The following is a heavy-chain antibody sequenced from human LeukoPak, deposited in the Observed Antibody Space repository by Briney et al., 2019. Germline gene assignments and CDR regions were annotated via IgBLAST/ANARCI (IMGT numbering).Heavy chain of an antibody. CDR1: GGTFSSYA. J-gene: IGHJ3*02. Sequence: VKVSCKASGGTFSSYAINWVRQAPGQGLEWMGRIFPIFRTANHAQKFQGRATVTTDASTSTAYMGLSSLRPEDTAMYYCARDRGERDSTWSLPAHGFDIWGQGTMVTVS. CDR2: IFPIFRTA. D-gene: IGHD6-13*01. V-gene: IGHV1-69*05. CDR3: ARDRGERDSTWSLPAHGFDI.